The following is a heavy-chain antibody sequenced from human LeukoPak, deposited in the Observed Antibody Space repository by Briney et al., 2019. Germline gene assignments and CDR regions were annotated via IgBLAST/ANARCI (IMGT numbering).Heavy chain of an antibody. J-gene: IGHJ4*02. D-gene: IGHD6-6*01. CDR3: AKDPVGYSSSYYFDY. CDR2: ISYDGSNK. Sequence: GRSLRLSCAASGFTFSSYGMHWVRQAPGKGLEWVAVISYDGSNKYYADSVKGRFTISRDNSKNTLYLQMNSLRAEDTAVYYCAKDPVGYSSSYYFDYWGQGTLVTVSS. V-gene: IGHV3-30*18. CDR1: GFTFSSYG.